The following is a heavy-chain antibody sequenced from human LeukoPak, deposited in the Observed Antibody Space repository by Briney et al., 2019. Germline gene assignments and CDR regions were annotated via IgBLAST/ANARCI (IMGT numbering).Heavy chain of an antibody. V-gene: IGHV1-69*13. CDR1: GGTFSSYA. J-gene: IGHJ5*02. D-gene: IGHD2-2*01. CDR2: IIHIFGTA. Sequence: PKASVKVSCKASGGTFSSYAISWVRQAPGQGLEWMGVIIHIFGTANYAQKFQGRVTITADESTSTAYMELSSLRSEDTAVYYCARDVGYCSSTSCSRGNWFDPWGQGTLVTVSS. CDR3: ARDVGYCSSTSCSRGNWFDP.